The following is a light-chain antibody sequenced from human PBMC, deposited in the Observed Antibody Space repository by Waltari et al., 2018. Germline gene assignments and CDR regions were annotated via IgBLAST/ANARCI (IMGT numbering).Light chain of an antibody. Sequence: EIVMTQSPATLSVSAGGRPTLSCRASQSVSSKFAWYQQNTGQAPRLRIYGASTSATGIPARFSGSGSGTEFTLTFSSLQSEDSAVYCCRQYNNGPLTFGGGAQVEF. J-gene: IGKJ4*01. V-gene: IGKV3-15*01. CDR1: QSVSSK. CDR3: RQYNNGPLT. CDR2: GAS.